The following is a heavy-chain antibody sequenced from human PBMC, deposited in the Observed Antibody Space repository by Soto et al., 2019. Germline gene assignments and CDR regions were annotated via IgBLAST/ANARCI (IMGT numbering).Heavy chain of an antibody. CDR1: GGTFSSYA. J-gene: IGHJ4*02. CDR2: INAGNGNT. Sequence: ASVKVSCKASGGTFSSYAISWVRQAPGQRLEWMGWINAGNGNTKYSQKFQGRVTITRDTSASTAYMELSSLRSEDTAVYYCARVPPGYSSGWDPIYFDYWGQGTLVTVSS. V-gene: IGHV1-3*01. D-gene: IGHD6-19*01. CDR3: ARVPPGYSSGWDPIYFDY.